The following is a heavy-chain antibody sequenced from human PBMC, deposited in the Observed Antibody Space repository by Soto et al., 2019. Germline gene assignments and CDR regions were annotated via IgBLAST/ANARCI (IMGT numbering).Heavy chain of an antibody. Sequence: QVQLVQSGAEVKKPGSSVKVSCKASGGTFSSYAISWVRQAPGQGLEWMGGFIPIFGTANYAQKFQGKVTINADVSTSTADMELSSLRSEDTAVYYCAGPPELTRIYYYYGMDVWGKGTTVTVYS. CDR2: FIPIFGTA. J-gene: IGHJ6*04. D-gene: IGHD1-7*01. CDR3: AGPPELTRIYYYYGMDV. CDR1: GGTFSSYA. V-gene: IGHV1-69*12.